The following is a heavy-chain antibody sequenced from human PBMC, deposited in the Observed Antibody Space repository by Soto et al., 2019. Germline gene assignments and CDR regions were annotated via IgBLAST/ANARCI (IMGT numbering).Heavy chain of an antibody. CDR2: ISSSSSYI. V-gene: IGHV3-21*01. CDR1: GFTFGSYS. D-gene: IGHD3-3*01. CDR3: ARSGYYDFWSGCDY. Sequence: PGGSLRLSCAASGFTFGSYSMNWVRQAPGKGLEWVSSISSSSSYIYYADSVKGRFTISRDNAKNSLYLQMNSLRAEDTAVYYCARSGYYDFWSGCDYWGQGTLVTVSS. J-gene: IGHJ4*02.